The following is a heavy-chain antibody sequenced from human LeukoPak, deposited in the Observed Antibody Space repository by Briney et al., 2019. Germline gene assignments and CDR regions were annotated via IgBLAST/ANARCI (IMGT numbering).Heavy chain of an antibody. CDR2: INPNNGAT. V-gene: IGHV1-2*06. Sequence: ASVKVSCKASVYTFTGYYMHWVRQAHGQGLEWMGRINPNNGATNYAQKLQGRVTITGDTSISTAYMELSSLRSDDTAVYYCTRETGSYHGNDYWGQGTLVTVSS. CDR1: VYTFTGYY. CDR3: TRETGSYHGNDY. J-gene: IGHJ4*02. D-gene: IGHD1-26*01.